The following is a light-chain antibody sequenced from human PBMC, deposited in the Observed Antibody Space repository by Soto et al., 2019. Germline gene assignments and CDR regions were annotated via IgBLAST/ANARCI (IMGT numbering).Light chain of an antibody. CDR3: SSYAGSNNRV. CDR1: SSDVGGYNY. V-gene: IGLV2-8*01. J-gene: IGLJ1*01. CDR2: EVS. Sequence: QSVLTQPPSASGSPGQSVTISCTGTSSDVGGYNYVSWYQQHPGKAPKLMIYEVSKRPSGFPDRFSGSKSGNTASLTVSGLQAEDEADYYCSSYAGSNNRVFGTGTKVTVL.